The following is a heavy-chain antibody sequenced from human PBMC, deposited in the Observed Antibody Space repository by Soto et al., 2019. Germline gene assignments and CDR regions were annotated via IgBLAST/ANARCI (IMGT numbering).Heavy chain of an antibody. V-gene: IGHV4-61*01. Sequence: SDSLSLTCAASGDSVSSGSYYWSWIRQPPGKGLEWIGYIYYSGSTNYNPSLKSRVTISVDTSKNQFSLKLSSVTAADTAVYYCARDSLSIAARLRSEYYYYGMDVWGQGTTVTVSS. CDR3: ARDSLSIAARLRSEYYYYGMDV. J-gene: IGHJ6*02. D-gene: IGHD6-6*01. CDR1: GDSVSSGSYY. CDR2: IYYSGST.